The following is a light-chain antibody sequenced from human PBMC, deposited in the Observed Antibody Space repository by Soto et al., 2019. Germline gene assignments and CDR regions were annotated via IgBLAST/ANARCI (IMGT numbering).Light chain of an antibody. CDR1: SSDVGGYDF. CDR2: GVS. CDR3: SSSTTTNTHVI. J-gene: IGLJ2*01. V-gene: IGLV2-14*01. Sequence: QSALTQPASVSGSPGQSITISCSGSSSDVGGYDFVSWYQHHPGKAPKLLIFGVSNRPSGVSDRFSGSKSGNTASLTIFGLRAEDEADYYCSSSTTTNTHVIFGGGTQPTVL.